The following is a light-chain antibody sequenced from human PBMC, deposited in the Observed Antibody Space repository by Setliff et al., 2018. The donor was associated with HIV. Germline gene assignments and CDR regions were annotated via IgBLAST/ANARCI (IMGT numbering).Light chain of an antibody. V-gene: IGLV2-14*01. CDR3: SSYTGSSTL. CDR1: SSDVGGYNY. J-gene: IGLJ2*01. Sequence: QSALAQPASVSGSPGQSITISCTGTSSDVGGYNYVSWYQQHPGKAPKPMIHDVSNRPSGVSNRFSGSKSGNTASLTISGLQAEDEADYYCSSYTGSSTLFGGGTK. CDR2: DVS.